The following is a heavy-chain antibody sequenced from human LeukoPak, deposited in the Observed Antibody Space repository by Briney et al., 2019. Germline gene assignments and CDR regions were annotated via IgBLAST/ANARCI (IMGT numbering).Heavy chain of an antibody. V-gene: IGHV4-4*07. CDR2: IYTSGST. D-gene: IGHD5-18*01. CDR1: GGSISSYY. CDR3: ARVSVHGYSYGFDY. J-gene: IGHJ4*02. Sequence: SETLSLTCTVAGGSISSYYWSWIRQPAGKGLEWIGRIYTSGSTNYNPSLKSRVTMSVDTSKNQFSLKLSSVTAADTAVYYCARVSVHGYSYGFDYWGQGTLVTVSS.